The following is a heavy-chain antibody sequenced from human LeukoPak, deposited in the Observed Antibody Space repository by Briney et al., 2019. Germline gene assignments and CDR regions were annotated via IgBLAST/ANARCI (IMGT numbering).Heavy chain of an antibody. J-gene: IGHJ6*03. V-gene: IGHV4-59*01. CDR1: GGSISSYY. CDR2: IYYSGST. D-gene: IGHD3-10*01. Sequence: PSETLSLTCTVSGGSISSYYWSWIRQPPGKGLEWIGYIYYSGSTNYNPSLKSRVTISVDTSKNQFSLRLSSVTAADTAVYFCAREYGSGSHPYYYMDVWGKGTTVTVSS. CDR3: AREYGSGSHPYYYMDV.